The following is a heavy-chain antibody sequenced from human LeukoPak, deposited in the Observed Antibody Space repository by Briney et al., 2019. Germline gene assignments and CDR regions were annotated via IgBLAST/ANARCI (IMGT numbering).Heavy chain of an antibody. Sequence: GGSLRLSCAASGFPFSISWMHWFRQVPGKGLMWVSRITTDATTTYADSVKGRFTISRDNSKNTLYLQMNSLRAEDTAVYYCAQDRSSSTSCSNYWGQGTLVTVSS. J-gene: IGHJ4*02. CDR3: AQDRSSSTSCSNY. D-gene: IGHD2-2*01. CDR2: ITTDATT. CDR1: GFPFSISW. V-gene: IGHV3-74*01.